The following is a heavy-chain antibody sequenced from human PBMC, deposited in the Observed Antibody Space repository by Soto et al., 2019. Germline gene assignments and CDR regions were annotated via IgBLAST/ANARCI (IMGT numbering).Heavy chain of an antibody. J-gene: IGHJ4*02. V-gene: IGHV4-39*01. Sequence: QLQLQESGPGLVKPSETLSLTCTVSGGSISSSSYYWGWIRQPPGKGLEWIGSIYYSGSTYYNPSLKSRVTISVDTSKNQFSLKLSSVTAADTAVYYCARHSVITMVRGAVDYWGQGTLVTVSS. CDR3: ARHSVITMVRGAVDY. CDR2: IYYSGST. D-gene: IGHD3-10*01. CDR1: GGSISSSSYY.